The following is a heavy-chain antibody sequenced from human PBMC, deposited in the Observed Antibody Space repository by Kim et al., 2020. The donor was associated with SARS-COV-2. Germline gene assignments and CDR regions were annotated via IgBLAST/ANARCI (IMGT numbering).Heavy chain of an antibody. J-gene: IGHJ3*02. CDR1: GGSFSGYY. Sequence: SETLSLTCAVYGGSFSGYYWSWIRQPPGKGLEWIGEINHSGSTNYNPSLKSRVTISVDTSKNQFSLKLSSVTAADTAVYYCARGGNSSVGAFDIWGQGTMVTVSS. CDR3: ARGGNSSVGAFDI. D-gene: IGHD4-4*01. V-gene: IGHV4-34*01. CDR2: INHSGST.